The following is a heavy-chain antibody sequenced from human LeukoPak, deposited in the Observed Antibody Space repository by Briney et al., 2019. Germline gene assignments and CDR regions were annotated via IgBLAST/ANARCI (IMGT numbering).Heavy chain of an antibody. J-gene: IGHJ4*02. Sequence: GGSLRLSCAASGFVFSHFNMHWARQAPGKGLEWVAFIFYEEGKRSYSDSVKGRFTISRDISKRTLYLQMNGLRVEDTAVYYCARDHGHYWGQGTLVTVSS. CDR3: ARDHGHY. V-gene: IGHV3-30*02. CDR1: GFVFSHFN. CDR2: IFYEEGKR.